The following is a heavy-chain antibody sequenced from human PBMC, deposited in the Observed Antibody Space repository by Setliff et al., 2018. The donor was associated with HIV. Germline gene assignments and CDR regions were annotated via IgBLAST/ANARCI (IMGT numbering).Heavy chain of an antibody. J-gene: IGHJ4*02. CDR1: GFPFSNYC. CDR3: ARWGSGSYERVFDY. CDR2: ISSSGDSV. V-gene: IGHV3-48*01. D-gene: IGHD1-26*01. Sequence: GGSLRLSCAASGFPFSNYCMNWVRQAPGKGLQWLSYISSSGDSVYGDSMKGRITISRDKANNSLYLQIHSLTAEDTAVYYCARWGSGSYERVFDYWGQGMLVTVSS.